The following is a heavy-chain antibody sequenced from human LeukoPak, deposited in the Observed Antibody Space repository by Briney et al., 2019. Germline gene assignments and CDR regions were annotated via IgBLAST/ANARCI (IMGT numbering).Heavy chain of an antibody. CDR1: GDSITSSTYY. V-gene: IGHV4-39*01. CDR2: IYYTGST. J-gene: IGHJ5*02. D-gene: IGHD3-22*01. CDR3: ARLYYYDAGGYPNP. Sequence: SETLSLTCTVSGDSITSSTYYWGWLRQPPGKGLGWLGSIYYTGSTYHNPSLKSRATISVDTSKNQFTLKLRSVTAADTAVYYCARLYYYDAGGYPNPWGQGTLVTVSS.